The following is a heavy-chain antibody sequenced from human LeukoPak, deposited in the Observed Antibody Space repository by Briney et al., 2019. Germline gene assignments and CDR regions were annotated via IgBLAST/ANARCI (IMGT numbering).Heavy chain of an antibody. CDR2: INPNSGGT. D-gene: IGHD5-12*01. CDR1: GYTFTGYY. V-gene: IGHV1-2*04. CDR3: ARARRGGYSGYDYAY. J-gene: IGHJ4*02. Sequence: GSVRVSCKASGYTFTGYYMHWVRQAPGQGVEGMGWINPNSGGTNYAQKFQGWVTMTRDTSISTAYMELSRLRSDDTAVYYCARARRGGYSGYDYAYWGQGTLVTVSS.